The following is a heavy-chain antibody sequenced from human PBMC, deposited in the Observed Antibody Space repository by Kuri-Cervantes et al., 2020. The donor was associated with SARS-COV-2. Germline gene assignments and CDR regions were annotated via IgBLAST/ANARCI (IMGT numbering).Heavy chain of an antibody. Sequence: SETLSLTCTVSGGSISSYYWSWIRQPPGKGLEWIGYIYYSGSNNYHPSLKSLVTISVDKSKNHFSLKLSSVTAADTAVYYCAREAAAAGTWLRYWGQGTLVTVSS. D-gene: IGHD6-13*01. CDR2: IYYSGSN. J-gene: IGHJ4*02. CDR3: AREAAAAGTWLRY. CDR1: GGSISSYY. V-gene: IGHV4-59*12.